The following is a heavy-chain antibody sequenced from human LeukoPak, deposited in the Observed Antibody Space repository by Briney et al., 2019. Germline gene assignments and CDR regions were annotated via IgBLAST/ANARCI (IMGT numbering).Heavy chain of an antibody. CDR3: ARHGYSSPFDI. CDR2: ISSSGSTI. Sequence: GGSLRLSCAVSGFTFTDYYMSWIRQAPGKGLEWVSYISSSGSTIYYADSVKGRFTISRDNAKNSLYLQMNSLRAEDTAVYYCARHGYSSPFDIWGQGTMVTVSS. D-gene: IGHD6-13*01. CDR1: GFTFTDYY. J-gene: IGHJ3*02. V-gene: IGHV3-11*04.